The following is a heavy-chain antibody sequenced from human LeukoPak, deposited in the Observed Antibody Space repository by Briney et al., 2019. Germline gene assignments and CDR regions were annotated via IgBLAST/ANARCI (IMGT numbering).Heavy chain of an antibody. V-gene: IGHV1-18*01. CDR3: ARDRMVSGRYCSSTSCYTRSGVDY. Sequence: PGASVKVSCKASGYTFTSYGISWVRQAPGQGLEWMGWVSAYNGNTNYAQKLQGRVTMTTDTSTSTAYMELRSLRSDDAAVYYCARDRMVSGRYCSSTSCYTRSGVDYWGQGTLVTVSS. CDR1: GYTFTSYG. J-gene: IGHJ4*02. CDR2: VSAYNGNT. D-gene: IGHD2-2*01.